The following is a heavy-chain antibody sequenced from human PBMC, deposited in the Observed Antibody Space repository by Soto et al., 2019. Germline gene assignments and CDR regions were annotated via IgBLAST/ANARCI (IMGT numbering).Heavy chain of an antibody. CDR2: ISSSRKAI. CDR1: GFTFSAYT. J-gene: IGHJ4*01. Sequence: GGSLRLSCEVSGFTFSAYTMNWVRQAPGRGLEWVAYISSSRKAIFYADSVKGRFTISRDNARNSLHLQMNSLGADDTAVYYCARVGGGYDWGPLDYWGQGALVTVSS. V-gene: IGHV3-48*01. D-gene: IGHD5-12*01. CDR3: ARVGGGYDWGPLDY.